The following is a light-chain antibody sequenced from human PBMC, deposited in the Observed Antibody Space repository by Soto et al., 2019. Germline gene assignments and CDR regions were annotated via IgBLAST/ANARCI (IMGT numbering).Light chain of an antibody. CDR1: SSDVGGYNY. CDR2: EVS. CDR3: SSYTLSSTHVV. Sequence: QSALTQPASVSGSPGQSITISCTGTSSDVGGYNYVSWYQQHPGKAPKLMIYEVSNRPSGVSNRFSGSKSGNTASLTISGLEAEDVADYYCSSYTLSSTHVVFGGGTKLTVL. J-gene: IGLJ2*01. V-gene: IGLV2-14*01.